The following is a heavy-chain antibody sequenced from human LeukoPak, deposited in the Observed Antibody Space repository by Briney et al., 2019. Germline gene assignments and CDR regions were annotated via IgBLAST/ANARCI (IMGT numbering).Heavy chain of an antibody. D-gene: IGHD4-17*01. CDR1: GGTFSSYA. V-gene: IGHV1-69*05. CDR3: ARDVHGDYGSGWFDP. J-gene: IGHJ5*02. CDR2: IMPLFGTA. Sequence: SVKVSCKASGGTFSSYAISWVRQAPGQGLEWLGGIMPLFGTAGYAQKFQGRVTITKDESTRTVYLELTSLTFDDTAVYYCARDVHGDYGSGWFDPWGQGTLVSVSS.